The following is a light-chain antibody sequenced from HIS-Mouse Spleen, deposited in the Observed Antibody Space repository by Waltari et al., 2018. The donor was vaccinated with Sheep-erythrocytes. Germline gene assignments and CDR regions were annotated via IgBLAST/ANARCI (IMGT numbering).Light chain of an antibody. J-gene: IGLJ1*01. CDR2: EVS. CDR1: SSDVGGYTD. Sequence: QSALTQPPSASGSPGQSVTIPCTGTSSDVGGYTDVSWYQQHPGKAPKLMMYEVSKRPSGVPDRFSGSKSGNTASLTVSGLQAEDEADYYCSSYAGSNNYVFGTGTKVTVL. CDR3: SSYAGSNNYV. V-gene: IGLV2-8*01.